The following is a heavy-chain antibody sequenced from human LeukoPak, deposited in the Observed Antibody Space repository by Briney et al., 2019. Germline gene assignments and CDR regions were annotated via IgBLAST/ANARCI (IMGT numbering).Heavy chain of an antibody. J-gene: IGHJ4*02. V-gene: IGHV1-46*01. D-gene: IGHD6-6*01. CDR2: VNPSGGST. CDR1: GYTFTSYY. Sequence: GASAKVSCKASGYTFTSYYMHWVRQAPGQGLEWMGIVNPSGGSTSYAQKFQGRVTMTRDMSTSTVYMELSSLRSEDTAVYYCAREFGVAARRRFDYWGQGTLVTVSS. CDR3: AREFGVAARRRFDY.